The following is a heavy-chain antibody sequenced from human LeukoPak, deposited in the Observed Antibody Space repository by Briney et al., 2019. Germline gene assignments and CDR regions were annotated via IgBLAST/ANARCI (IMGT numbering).Heavy chain of an antibody. V-gene: IGHV2-70*01. J-gene: IGHJ4*02. CDR3: ARTRDGYNSYYFDY. CDR1: GFSLSTRGMC. Sequence: ESGPTLVNPTQTLTLTCTFSGFSLSTRGMCVSWIRQPPGKALEWLSLIDWDDDKYYSTSLKTRLTISKDTSKNQVVLTMTNMDPVDTATYYCARTRDGYNSYYFDYWGQGTLVTVSS. CDR2: IDWDDDK. D-gene: IGHD5-24*01.